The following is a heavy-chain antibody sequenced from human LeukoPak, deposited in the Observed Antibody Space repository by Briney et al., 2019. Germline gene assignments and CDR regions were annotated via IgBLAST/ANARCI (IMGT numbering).Heavy chain of an antibody. V-gene: IGHV3-30*02. CDR3: ARDLIGKYYIGY. D-gene: IGHD2-21*01. J-gene: IGHJ4*02. CDR1: GFTFSAYE. Sequence: PGGSLRLSCAASGFTFSAYEMNWVRQAPGDGLEWVAYIGYDGTNNYYADSVKGRFTISRDNSKNTVHLQMNSLRAADTALYYCARDLIGKYYIGYWGQGTLVTVSS. CDR2: IGYDGTNN.